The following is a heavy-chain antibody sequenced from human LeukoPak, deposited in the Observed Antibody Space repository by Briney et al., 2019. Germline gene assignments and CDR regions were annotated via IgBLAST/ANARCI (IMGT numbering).Heavy chain of an antibody. CDR3: ARDLVYYYDSSGYYPLDY. D-gene: IGHD3-22*01. J-gene: IGHJ4*02. Sequence: GGSLRLSCAASGFTFSSYAMHWVRQAPGKGLEWVAVISYDGSNKYYADSVKGRFTISRDNSKNTLYLQMNSLRAEDTAVYYCARDLVYYYDSSGYYPLDYWGQGTLVTVSS. CDR1: GFTFSSYA. CDR2: ISYDGSNK. V-gene: IGHV3-30-3*01.